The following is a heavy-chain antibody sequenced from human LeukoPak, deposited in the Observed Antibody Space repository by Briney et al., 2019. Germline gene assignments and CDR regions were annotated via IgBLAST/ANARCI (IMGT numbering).Heavy chain of an antibody. D-gene: IGHD3-10*01. CDR1: GGSFSGYY. J-gene: IGHJ4*02. V-gene: IGHV4-34*01. CDR3: AREMVRPGGAKDDY. Sequence: PSETLSLTCAVYGGSFSGYYWSWIRQAPGKGLEWIGEINHSGITNYNPSLKSRVTISVDTSKNQFSLKLSSVTAADTAVYYCAREMVRPGGAKDDYWGQGTLVTVSS. CDR2: INHSGIT.